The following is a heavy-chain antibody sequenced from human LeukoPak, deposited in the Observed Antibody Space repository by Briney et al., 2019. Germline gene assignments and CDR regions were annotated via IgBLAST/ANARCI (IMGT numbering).Heavy chain of an antibody. CDR1: GYTFTSYD. CDR3: ARGTGSSWYIYYYYGMDV. CDR2: MNPNSGNT. V-gene: IGHV1-8*01. D-gene: IGHD6-13*01. Sequence: ASVKVSCKASGYTFTSYDINWVRQATGQGLEWMGWMNPNSGNTGYAQKFQGRVTMIRNTSISTAYMELSSLRSEDTAVYYCARGTGSSWYIYYYYGMDVWGQGTTVTVSS. J-gene: IGHJ6*02.